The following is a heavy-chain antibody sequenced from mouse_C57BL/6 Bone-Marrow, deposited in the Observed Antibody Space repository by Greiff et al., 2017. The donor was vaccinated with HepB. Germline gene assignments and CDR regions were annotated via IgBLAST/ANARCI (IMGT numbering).Heavy chain of an antibody. V-gene: IGHV1-50*01. CDR1: GYTFTSYW. CDR3: ARRGLFNRDY. J-gene: IGHJ2*01. Sequence: QVQLQQPGAELVKPGASVKLSCKASGYTFTSYWMQWVKQRPGQGLEWIGEIDPSDSYTNYNQKFKGKATLTVDTASSTAYMQRSSLTSEDSAVYYCARRGLFNRDYWGQGTTLTVSS. D-gene: IGHD1-1*01. CDR2: IDPSDSYT.